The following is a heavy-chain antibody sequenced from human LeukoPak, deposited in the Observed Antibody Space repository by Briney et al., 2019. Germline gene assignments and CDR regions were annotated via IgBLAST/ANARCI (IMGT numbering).Heavy chain of an antibody. D-gene: IGHD1-26*01. V-gene: IGHV3-23*01. CDR3: AKPAGSTGSHPYYHYMDV. CDR1: GFTFGSYT. J-gene: IGHJ6*03. CDR2: ISGAGSYT. Sequence: PGGSLRLSCGASGFTFGSYTMNWVRQAPGKGLEWLSGISGAGSYTFSADSVRGRFIISRDNSQNTLYLQMTSLRADDTAVYYCAKPAGSTGSHPYYHYMDVWGKGTTVTVSS.